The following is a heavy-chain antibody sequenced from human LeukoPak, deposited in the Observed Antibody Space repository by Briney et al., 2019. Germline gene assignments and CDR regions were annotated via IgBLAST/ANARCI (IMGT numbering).Heavy chain of an antibody. J-gene: IGHJ4*02. D-gene: IGHD2-2*02. CDR1: TGLFTGYW. CDR3: ARRTYCSSTSCYTLDY. Sequence: GESLKISCKGSTGLFTGYWIGWVRQMPGKGLEWMGIIYPGDSDTRYSPSFQGQVTISADKSISTAYLQWSSLKASDTAMYYCARRTYCSSTSCYTLDYWGQGTLVTVSS. V-gene: IGHV5-51*01. CDR2: IYPGDSDT.